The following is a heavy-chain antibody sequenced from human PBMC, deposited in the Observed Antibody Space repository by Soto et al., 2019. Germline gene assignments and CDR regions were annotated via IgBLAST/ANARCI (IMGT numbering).Heavy chain of an antibody. CDR2: ITFSGNTV. Sequence: QVQLVESGGGLVKPGGSLRLSCAASGFTFSDSYMSSIRQAPGKGLEWISYITFSGNTVYYADSLKGRFTISRDNAKNSLYLQMNRLRAEDTAVYYCARVSWREKYGMDVWGQGTTVTVSS. V-gene: IGHV3-11*01. CDR1: GFTFSDSY. J-gene: IGHJ6*02. CDR3: ARVSWREKYGMDV.